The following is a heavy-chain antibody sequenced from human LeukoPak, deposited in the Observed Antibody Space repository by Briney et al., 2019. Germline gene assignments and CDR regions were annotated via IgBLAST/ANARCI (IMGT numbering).Heavy chain of an antibody. CDR3: VRGGASRWGTNSFDF. D-gene: IGHD1-1*01. CDR2: ASQSGST. V-gene: IGHV4-38-2*01. Sequence: KPSETLSLTCAVSNYSISDGHYWGWIRQPPGKGLEWIANASQSGSTYYSPPLRSRVTVSVDTSKNQFSLMVRSVTAADTAVYYCVRGGASRWGTNSFDFWGQGKLVTVSS. J-gene: IGHJ4*02. CDR1: NYSISDGHY.